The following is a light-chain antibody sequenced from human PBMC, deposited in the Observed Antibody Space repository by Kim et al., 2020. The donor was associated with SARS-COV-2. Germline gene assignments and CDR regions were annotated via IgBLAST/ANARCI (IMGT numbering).Light chain of an antibody. J-gene: IGKJ1*01. CDR2: TAS. Sequence: DIQMTQSPSSLSASVGDRVTITCRASQDISRYFNWYQQQPGKAPKLLIYTASSLQSGVPSRFTGSGSETYFTLTISSLQPEDFATYYCQQTGRASRTVGEGAKVDSK. CDR3: QQTGRASRT. CDR1: QDISRY. V-gene: IGKV1-39*01.